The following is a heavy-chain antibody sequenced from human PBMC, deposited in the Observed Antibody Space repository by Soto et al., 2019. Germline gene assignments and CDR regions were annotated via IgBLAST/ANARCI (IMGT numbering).Heavy chain of an antibody. CDR3: ARDSRGFWSGYPMPYYYYGMDV. J-gene: IGHJ6*02. CDR2: IYYSGST. CDR1: GGSISSGDYY. V-gene: IGHV4-30-4*01. Sequence: QVQLQESGPGLVKPSQTLSLTCTVSGGSISSGDYYWSWIRQPPGKGLEWIGYIYYSGSTYYNPSLKSRVTISVDTSKNQFSLKLSSVTAADTAVYYCARDSRGFWSGYPMPYYYYGMDVWGQGTTVTVSS. D-gene: IGHD3-3*01.